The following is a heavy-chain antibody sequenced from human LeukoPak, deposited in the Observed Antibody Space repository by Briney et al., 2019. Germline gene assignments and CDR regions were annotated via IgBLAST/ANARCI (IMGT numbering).Heavy chain of an antibody. CDR2: INHSGST. V-gene: IGHV4-34*01. CDR1: GGSFSGYY. Sequence: SETLSLTCAVYGGSFSGYYWSWIRQPPGKGLEWIGEINHSGSTNYNLSLKSRVTISVDTSKNQFSLKLNSVTAADTAVYYCARDYDVLTAYPPTQLFDPWGQGTLVTVSS. CDR3: ARDYDVLTAYPPTQLFDP. J-gene: IGHJ5*02. D-gene: IGHD3-9*01.